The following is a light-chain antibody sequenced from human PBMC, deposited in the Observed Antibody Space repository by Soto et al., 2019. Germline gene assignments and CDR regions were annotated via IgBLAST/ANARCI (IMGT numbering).Light chain of an antibody. CDR3: QQYNNWPPEVT. J-gene: IGKJ1*01. CDR1: QSVSSN. V-gene: IGKV3-15*01. Sequence: EIVMTQSPATLSVSPGERATLSCRASQSVSSNLAWYQQKPGQAPRLLMYGASTRATGIPARFSGSGSGTEFTLTISSVHSEDFAVYYCQQYNNWPPEVTFGQGTKVEIK. CDR2: GAS.